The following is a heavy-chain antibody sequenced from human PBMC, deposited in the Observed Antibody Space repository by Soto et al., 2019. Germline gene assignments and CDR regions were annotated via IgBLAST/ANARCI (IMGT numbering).Heavy chain of an antibody. V-gene: IGHV3-33*01. CDR3: ARPLEQHQLGFGMDV. CDR2: IWYDGSKI. Sequence: QVHLVQSGGGVVQPGGSLRLSCAASGFTFSSYGMHWARQAPGKGLEWVAVIWYDGSKIYYADSVKGRFTISRDNSKSTLYRQMNSLRAEDTAVYYCARPLEQHQLGFGMDVWGQGSPVTVSS. J-gene: IGHJ6*01. D-gene: IGHD6-13*01. CDR1: GFTFSSYG.